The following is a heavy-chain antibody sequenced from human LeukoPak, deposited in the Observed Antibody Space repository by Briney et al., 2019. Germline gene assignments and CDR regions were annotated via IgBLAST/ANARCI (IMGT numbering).Heavy chain of an antibody. J-gene: IGHJ4*02. D-gene: IGHD6-13*01. CDR3: AKDPRYSSSWSPTFDY. Sequence: PGGSLRLSCAASGFTFSAYTMAWVRQAPGRGLEWVSSVSAVSNYIYYADSVKGRFTISRDNAEDSLYLQMNSLKAEDTAVYYCAKDPRYSSSWSPTFDYWGQGTLVTVSS. CDR1: GFTFSAYT. V-gene: IGHV3-21*04. CDR2: VSAVSNYI.